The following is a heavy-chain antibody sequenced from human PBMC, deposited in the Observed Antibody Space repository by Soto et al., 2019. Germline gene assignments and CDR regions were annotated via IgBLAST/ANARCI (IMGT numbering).Heavy chain of an antibody. CDR1: GGSISSGDYY. CDR2: IYHSGST. Sequence: QVQLQESGPGLVKPSQTLSLTCTVSGGSISSGDYYWSWIRQPPGKGLEWIGYIYHSGSTYYNPSLKSRVTIAVDTSKNQFSLKLSSVTAADTAVYYCARERPAGARLDPWGQGTLVTVSS. J-gene: IGHJ5*02. D-gene: IGHD6-13*01. CDR3: ARERPAGARLDP. V-gene: IGHV4-30-4*01.